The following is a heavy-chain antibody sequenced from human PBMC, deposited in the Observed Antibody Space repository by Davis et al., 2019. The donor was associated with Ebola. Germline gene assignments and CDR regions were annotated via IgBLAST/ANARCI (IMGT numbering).Heavy chain of an antibody. D-gene: IGHD4-17*01. CDR1: GGSISSYY. V-gene: IGHV4-59*01. CDR2: IYYSGST. CDR3: ARLKADGDYGVDY. J-gene: IGHJ4*02. Sequence: SETLSLTCTVSGGSISSYYWSWIRQPPGKGLEWIGYIYYSGSTNCHPSLKSRVTISVDTSKNQFSLKLSSVTAADTAVYYCARLKADGDYGVDYWGQGTLVTVSS.